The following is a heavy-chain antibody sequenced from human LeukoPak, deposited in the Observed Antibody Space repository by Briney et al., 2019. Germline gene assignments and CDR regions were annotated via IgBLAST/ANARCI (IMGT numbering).Heavy chain of an antibody. D-gene: IGHD6-13*01. V-gene: IGHV3-23*01. CDR3: ARSASSWYERYMDV. CDR2: ISPSGGNT. Sequence: GGSLRLSCAASGFTFSSYAMSWVRQAPGKGLEWVSSISPSGGNTYYADSVKGRFIISRDNSRNTMYLQMNSLRAEDTAVYYCARSASSWYERYMDVWGKGTTVTVSS. J-gene: IGHJ6*03. CDR1: GFTFSSYA.